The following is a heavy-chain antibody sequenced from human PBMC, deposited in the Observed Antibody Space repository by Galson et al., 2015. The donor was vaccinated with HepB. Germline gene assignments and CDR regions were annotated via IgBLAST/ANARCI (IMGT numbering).Heavy chain of an antibody. D-gene: IGHD6-13*01. V-gene: IGHV5-10-1*01. CDR2: IDPSDSYT. CDR3: ARLGVAVIAAVHLGSYYGMDV. CDR1: GYSFTSYW. Sequence: QSGAEVKKPGESLRISCKGSGYSFTSYWISWVRQMPGKGLEWMGRIDPSDSYTNYSPSFQGHVTISADKSISTAYLQWSSLKASDTAMYYCARLGVAVIAAVHLGSYYGMDVWGQGTTVTVSS. J-gene: IGHJ6*02.